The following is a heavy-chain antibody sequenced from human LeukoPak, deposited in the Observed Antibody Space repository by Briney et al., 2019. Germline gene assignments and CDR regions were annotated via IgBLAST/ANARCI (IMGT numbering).Heavy chain of an antibody. CDR3: ARGGYSWSYYGVYDY. D-gene: IGHD1-26*01. V-gene: IGHV4-34*01. CDR2: INHSGST. CDR1: GGSFSGYY. J-gene: IGHJ4*02. Sequence: PSETLSLTCAVYGGSFSGYYWSWIRQPPGKGLEWIGEINHSGSTNYNPSLKSRVTISVDTSKNQFSLKLSSVTAADTAVYYCARGGYSWSYYGVYDYWGQGTLVTVSS.